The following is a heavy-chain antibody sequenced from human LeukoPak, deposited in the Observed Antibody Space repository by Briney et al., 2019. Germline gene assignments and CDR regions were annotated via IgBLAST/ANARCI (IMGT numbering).Heavy chain of an antibody. CDR1: GFTFSSYA. J-gene: IGHJ4*02. Sequence: GRSLRLSCAASGFTFSSYAMHWVRQAPGKGLEWVAVISYDGSNEYYADSVKGRFTISRDNSKNTLYLQMNGLRAEDTAVYYCARALEVVVITTPYFGYWGQGTLVTVSS. CDR2: ISYDGSNE. D-gene: IGHD3-22*01. CDR3: ARALEVVVITTPYFGY. V-gene: IGHV3-30-3*01.